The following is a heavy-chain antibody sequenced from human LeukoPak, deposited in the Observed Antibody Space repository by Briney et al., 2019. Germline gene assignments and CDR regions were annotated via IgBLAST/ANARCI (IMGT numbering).Heavy chain of an antibody. D-gene: IGHD6-19*01. CDR2: INPNSGGT. CDR1: GFTFTGYY. Sequence: REASVKVSCKTSGFTFTGYYMHWVRQAPGQGLEWMGWINPNSGGTNYAQKFQGRVTMTRDTSISTAYMELSRLRSDDTAVYYCARGNVAGAGAYWGQGTLVTVSS. V-gene: IGHV1-2*02. J-gene: IGHJ4*02. CDR3: ARGNVAGAGAY.